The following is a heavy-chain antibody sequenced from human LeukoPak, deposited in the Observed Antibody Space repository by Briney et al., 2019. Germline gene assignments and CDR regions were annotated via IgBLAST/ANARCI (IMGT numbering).Heavy chain of an antibody. CDR1: GFTFTHSA. J-gene: IGHJ4*02. Sequence: GGSLRLSCAASGFTFTHSAMTWVRQAPGKGLEWVSTVSGSGGNTYYADPVQGRLTISRDNSGNTLYLQMNSLRAQDTAVYYCAKSLAVPGSPDSWGQGTLVTVSS. CDR3: AKSLAVPGSPDS. V-gene: IGHV3-23*01. D-gene: IGHD6-19*01. CDR2: VSGSGGNT.